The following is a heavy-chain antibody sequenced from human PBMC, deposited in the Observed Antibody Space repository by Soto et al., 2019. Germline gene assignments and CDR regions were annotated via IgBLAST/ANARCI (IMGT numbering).Heavy chain of an antibody. CDR1: GYIVTSFG. J-gene: IGHJ3*01. V-gene: IGHV1-18*01. CDR3: ARGGGAYDV. CDR2: ISEYGDS. Sequence: QVQLEQSGGEVKKPGATVKVSCKASGYIVTSFGINWVRQAPGQGLEWMGCISEYGDSNYSEKLQDRVSLTTDTNTNTAYMELRSLGSDDTGVYYCARGGGAYDVWGQGTKITVSS.